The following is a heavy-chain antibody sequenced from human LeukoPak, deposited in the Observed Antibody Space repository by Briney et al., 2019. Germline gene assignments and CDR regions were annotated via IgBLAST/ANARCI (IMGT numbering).Heavy chain of an antibody. CDR3: ARDLRRIVGFDP. J-gene: IGHJ5*02. D-gene: IGHD2-21*01. CDR1: GYTFTGYY. Sequence: ASVKVSCKASGYTFTGYYIDWVRQAPGQGLEWMGWINPDNGGTNYAQKFQGRVTMTRDTSSSTAYMELSRLRSDDTAVYYCARDLRRIVGFDPWGQGTLVTVSS. CDR2: INPDNGGT. V-gene: IGHV1-2*02.